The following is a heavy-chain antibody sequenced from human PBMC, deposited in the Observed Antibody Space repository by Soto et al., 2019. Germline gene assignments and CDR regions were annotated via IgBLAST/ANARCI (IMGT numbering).Heavy chain of an antibody. Sequence: PSGTLALTCTVSGGSVSSGGYYWSWIRQHPGKGLEWIGYIYYSGSTYYNPSLKSRVTRAVDTSKNQFSLKLSSVTAADTAVYYCARGSSTSWEYYFDYWGQGTLVTVSS. D-gene: IGHD2-2*01. CDR2: IYYSGST. CDR3: ARGSSTSWEYYFDY. CDR1: GGSVSSGGYY. J-gene: IGHJ4*02. V-gene: IGHV4-31*03.